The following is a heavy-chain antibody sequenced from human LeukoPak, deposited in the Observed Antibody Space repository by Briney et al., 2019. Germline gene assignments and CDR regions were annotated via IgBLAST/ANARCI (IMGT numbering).Heavy chain of an antibody. V-gene: IGHV1-3*01. CDR1: GYSFTSYA. CDR3: AREVDTAMVTFDY. D-gene: IGHD5-18*01. J-gene: IGHJ4*02. CDR2: INAGNGNT. Sequence: ASVKVSCKASGYSFTSYAMHWVRQAPGQRLEWMGWINAGNGNTKYSQKFQGRVTITRDTSASTAYMELSSLRSEATAVYYCAREVDTAMVTFDYWGQGTLVTVSS.